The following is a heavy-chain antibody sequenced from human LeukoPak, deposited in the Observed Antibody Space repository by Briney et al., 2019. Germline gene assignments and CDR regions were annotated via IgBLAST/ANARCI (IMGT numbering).Heavy chain of an antibody. CDR3: ARRRQDAFDI. Sequence: PSETLSLTCTVSGGSISSSRYYWGRIRQPPGKGLEWIGSIYYSGSTYYNPSLKSRVTISVDTSKNQFSLKLSSVTAADTAVYYCARRRQDAFDIWGQGTMVTVSS. CDR2: IYYSGST. J-gene: IGHJ3*02. CDR1: GGSISSSRYY. V-gene: IGHV4-39*01.